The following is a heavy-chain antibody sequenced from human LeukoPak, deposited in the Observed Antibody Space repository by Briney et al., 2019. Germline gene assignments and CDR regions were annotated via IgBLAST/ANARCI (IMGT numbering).Heavy chain of an antibody. J-gene: IGHJ4*02. CDR2: ISSSSSYI. CDR1: GFTFSSYS. V-gene: IGHV3-21*01. CDR3: ARVIAAAGSSFDY. D-gene: IGHD6-13*01. Sequence: GGSLRLSCAASGFTFSSYSMNWVRQAPGKGLEWVSFISSSSSYIYYADSVKGRFTISRDNAKNSLYLQMNSLRAEDTAVYYCARVIAAAGSSFDYWGQGTLVTVSS.